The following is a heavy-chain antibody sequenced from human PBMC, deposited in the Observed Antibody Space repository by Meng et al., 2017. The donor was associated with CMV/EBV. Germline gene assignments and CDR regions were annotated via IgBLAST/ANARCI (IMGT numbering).Heavy chain of an antibody. CDR3: ARDYSTLWDGSDY. J-gene: IGHJ4*02. V-gene: IGHV3-53*01. Sequence: GESLKISCAASGFTVSSHYMSWVRQAPGKGLEWVSVIYSGGSTYYADSVKGRFTITRDNAKNSLYLQMNSLRAEDTALYYCARDYSTLWDGSDYWGQGTLVTVSS. D-gene: IGHD3-10*01. CDR1: GFTVSSHY. CDR2: IYSGGST.